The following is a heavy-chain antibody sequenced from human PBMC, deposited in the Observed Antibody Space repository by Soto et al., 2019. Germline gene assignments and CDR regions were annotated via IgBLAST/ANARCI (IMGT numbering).Heavy chain of an antibody. J-gene: IGHJ4*02. Sequence: EVQLVESGGGLVQPGGSLRLSCAASGFTFSSYAMYWVRQAPGQGLEYVSAINSNGGSTYYANSVKGRFTISRDNSNNTLYLQMGSLRAEDMAVYYCARTSQYYFDYWGQGTLVTVAS. CDR3: ARTSQYYFDY. CDR1: GFTFSSYA. CDR2: INSNGGST. V-gene: IGHV3-64*01.